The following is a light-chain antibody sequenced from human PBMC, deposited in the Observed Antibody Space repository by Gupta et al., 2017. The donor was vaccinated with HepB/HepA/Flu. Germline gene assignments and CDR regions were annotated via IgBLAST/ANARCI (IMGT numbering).Light chain of an antibody. Sequence: DIVLTQSPGSLSLSPGERVTLSCKASQSVSSDHLAWYQQKTGQAPRLLIYGAFNRATGIPDTFSGSGYGTDFTLTSSRLEPEDFAVYYWQQDGSSYTFGQGTKLEIK. CDR3: QQDGSSYT. CDR1: QSVSSDH. J-gene: IGKJ2*01. CDR2: GAF. V-gene: IGKV3-20*01.